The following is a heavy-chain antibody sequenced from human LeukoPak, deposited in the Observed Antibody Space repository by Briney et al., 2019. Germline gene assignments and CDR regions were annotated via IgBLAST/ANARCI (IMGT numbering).Heavy chain of an antibody. Sequence: GGSLRLSCADSGFTASSNYMRWVRQAPGKGLEWVSVIYSGGSTHYADSVKGRFTISRDNSKNTLYLQMNSLRAEDTAVYYCARGEAVAAQRGFDYWGQGTLVTVSS. V-gene: IGHV3-66*01. J-gene: IGHJ4*02. CDR1: GFTASSNY. CDR2: IYSGGST. CDR3: ARGEAVAAQRGFDY. D-gene: IGHD6-19*01.